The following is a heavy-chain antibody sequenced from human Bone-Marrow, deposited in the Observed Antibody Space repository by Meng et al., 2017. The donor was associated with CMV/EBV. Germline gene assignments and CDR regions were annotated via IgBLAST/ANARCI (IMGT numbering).Heavy chain of an antibody. Sequence: GESLKISCAASGFTFSTYWISWVRQAPGKGLECVANINQDGSETEYGDSIQGRFFISRDNGMNSLSLLLTSLTGEDTAVYFCARDSADGFDYWGRGTLVTVSS. D-gene: IGHD3-10*01. CDR1: GFTFSTYW. J-gene: IGHJ4*02. CDR3: ARDSADGFDY. CDR2: INQDGSET. V-gene: IGHV3-7*01.